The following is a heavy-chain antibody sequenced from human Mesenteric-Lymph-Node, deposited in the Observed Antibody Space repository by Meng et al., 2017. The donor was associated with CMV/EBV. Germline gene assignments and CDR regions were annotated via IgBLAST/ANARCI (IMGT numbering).Heavy chain of an antibody. J-gene: IGHJ4*02. V-gene: IGHV4-39*07. CDR2: MHYSGSS. CDR1: GGSISSSAYF. D-gene: IGHD3-9*01. Sequence: SETLSLTCTVSGGSISSSAYFWGWIRQPPGEGLEWIGNMHYSGSSYYNPSLKSRVTISVDTSKNQFSLRLSSVTAADTAVYYCARGVGYDILTGYYDYWGQGTLVTVSS. CDR3: ARGVGYDILTGYYDY.